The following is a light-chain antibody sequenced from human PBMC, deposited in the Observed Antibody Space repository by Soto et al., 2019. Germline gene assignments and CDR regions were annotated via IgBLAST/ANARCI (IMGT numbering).Light chain of an antibody. CDR2: DVT. J-gene: IGLJ2*01. CDR3: SSYTGSSVV. Sequence: QSALTQPASVSGSPRQSSTISCTATSSDIGAYNYVSWNHQHPGKAPKLMISDVTSRPSGVSNRFSGSKSGNTASLTISGLQAEDAADYYCSSYTGSSVVVGGGTKLTV. V-gene: IGLV2-14*03. CDR1: SSDIGAYNY.